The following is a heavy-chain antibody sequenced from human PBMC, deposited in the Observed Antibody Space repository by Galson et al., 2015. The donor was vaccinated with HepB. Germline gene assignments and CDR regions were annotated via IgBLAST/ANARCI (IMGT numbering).Heavy chain of an antibody. V-gene: IGHV1-24*01. CDR2: SDPDDGDR. D-gene: IGHD3-16*01. CDR3: AVGGSSHNPYYYYYLDV. J-gene: IGHJ6*03. CDR1: GYPLTQLS. Sequence: SVKVSCKVSGYPLTQLSMHWVRQAPGRGLEWVGCSDPDDGDRVYAQRFQGRVTMTEDTSTDTAYMELRSLRSEDTAVYYCAVGGSSHNPYYYYYLDVWGQGTLVTVSS.